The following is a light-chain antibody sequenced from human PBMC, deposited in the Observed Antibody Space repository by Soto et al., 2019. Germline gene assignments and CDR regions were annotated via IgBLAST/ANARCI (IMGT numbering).Light chain of an antibody. CDR3: HQRQSWPRT. V-gene: IGKV3-11*01. CDR2: QTS. J-gene: IGKJ1*01. Sequence: IVLTQSPATLSSFPGDRVTLSCRASQYINTRLAWYQHRPGQSPRLLIYQTSLRAAGIPARFSASGSGTDFTLTISDVQPEDFALYYCHQRQSWPRTFGPGTKVDIK. CDR1: QYINTR.